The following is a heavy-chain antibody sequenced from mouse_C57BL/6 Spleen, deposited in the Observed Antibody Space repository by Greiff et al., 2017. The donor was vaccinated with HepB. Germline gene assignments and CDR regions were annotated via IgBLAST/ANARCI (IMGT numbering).Heavy chain of an antibody. CDR2: ISYDGSN. V-gene: IGHV3-6*01. CDR3: ARADNWEGFAY. CDR1: GYSITSGYY. Sequence: VQLKDSGPGLVKPSQSLSLTCSVTGYSITSGYYWNWIRQFPGNKLEWMGYISYDGSNNYNPSLKNRISITRDTSKNQFFLKLNSVTTEDTATYYCARADNWEGFAYWGQGTLVTVSA. J-gene: IGHJ3*01. D-gene: IGHD4-1*01.